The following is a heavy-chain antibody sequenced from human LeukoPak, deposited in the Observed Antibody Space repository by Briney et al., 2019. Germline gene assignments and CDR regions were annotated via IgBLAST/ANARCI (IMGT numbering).Heavy chain of an antibody. CDR2: INPGSGDT. V-gene: IGHV1-3*01. J-gene: IGHJ4*02. CDR1: GYTFTDFA. Sequence: ASVKVSCKASGYTFTDFALHWVRQAPGPSLEWMGWINPGSGDTKSSQKFRDRVTITRDTSANTAYMQLTRLKSEDTAVYYCVRDYPYGSGIVRVDSWGQGTLVTVSS. CDR3: VRDYPYGSGIVRVDS. D-gene: IGHD3-10*01.